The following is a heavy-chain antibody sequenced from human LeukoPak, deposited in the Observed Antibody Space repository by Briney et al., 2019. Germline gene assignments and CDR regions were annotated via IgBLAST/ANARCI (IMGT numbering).Heavy chain of an antibody. V-gene: IGHV4-39*01. CDR1: GGSISSSSYY. CDR2: IYYSGST. Sequence: PSETLSLTCTVSGGSISSSSYYWGWIRQPPGKGLEWIGSIYYSGSTYYNPSLKSRVTISVDTSKNQFSLKLSSVTAADTAVYYCARHSTLWFGAQPKLKRVAWEDYWGQGTLVTVSS. D-gene: IGHD3-10*01. CDR3: ARHSTLWFGAQPKLKRVAWEDY. J-gene: IGHJ4*02.